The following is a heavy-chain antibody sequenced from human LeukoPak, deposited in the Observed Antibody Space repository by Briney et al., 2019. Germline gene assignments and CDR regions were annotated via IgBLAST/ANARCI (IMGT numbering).Heavy chain of an antibody. CDR3: ARVAEWELRGPYRDAFDI. V-gene: IGHV3-30*04. CDR2: ISYDGSNK. D-gene: IGHD1-26*01. J-gene: IGHJ3*02. Sequence: GGSLRLSCAASGFTFSSYAMNWVRQAPGKGLEWAALISYDGSNKYYADSVKGRFTISRDNSKNTLYLQMNSLRAEDTAVYYRARVAEWELRGPYRDAFDIWGQGTMVTVSS. CDR1: GFTFSSYA.